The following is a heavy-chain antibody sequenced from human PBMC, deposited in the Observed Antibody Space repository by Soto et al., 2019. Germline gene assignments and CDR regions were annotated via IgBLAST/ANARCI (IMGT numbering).Heavy chain of an antibody. V-gene: IGHV3-48*02. D-gene: IGHD2-2*01. CDR3: ARDQGYCSSTSCYHENWFDP. J-gene: IGHJ5*02. CDR2: ISSSSSTI. CDR1: GFTFSSYS. Sequence: EVQLVESWGGLVQPGGSLRLSCAASGFTFSSYSMNWVRQAPGKGLEWVSYISSSSSTIYYADSVKGRFTISRDNAKNSLYLQMNSLRDEDTAVYYCARDQGYCSSTSCYHENWFDPWGQGTLVTVSS.